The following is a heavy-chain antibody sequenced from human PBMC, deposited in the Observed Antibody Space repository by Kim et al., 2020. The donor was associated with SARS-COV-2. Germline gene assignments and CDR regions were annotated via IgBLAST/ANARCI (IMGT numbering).Heavy chain of an antibody. D-gene: IGHD4-4*01. CDR2: ISYDGSNK. CDR1: GFTFSSYG. V-gene: IGHV3-30*18. J-gene: IGHJ6*03. CDR3: AKAPVGGLHSLPYYMDV. Sequence: GGSLRLSCAASGFTFSSYGMHWVRQAPGKGLEWVAVISYDGSNKYYADSVKGRFTISRDNSKNTLYLQMNSLRAEDTAVYYCAKAPVGGLHSLPYYMDVWGKGTTVTVSS.